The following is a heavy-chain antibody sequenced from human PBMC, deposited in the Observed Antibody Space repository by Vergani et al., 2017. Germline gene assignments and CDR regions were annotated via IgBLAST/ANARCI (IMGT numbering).Heavy chain of an antibody. D-gene: IGHD2/OR15-2a*01. V-gene: IGHV4-31*03. J-gene: IGHJ3*02. CDR2: IYYSGST. Sequence: QVQLQESGPGLVKPSQTLSLTCTVSGGSISSGGYYWSWIRQHPGKGLEWIGYIYYSGSTYYNPSLKSRVTISVDTSKNQISLRLTSVTAADTAVYYCARDPSLWRDAFDIWGQGTMVTVSS. CDR3: ARDPSLWRDAFDI. CDR1: GGSISSGGYY.